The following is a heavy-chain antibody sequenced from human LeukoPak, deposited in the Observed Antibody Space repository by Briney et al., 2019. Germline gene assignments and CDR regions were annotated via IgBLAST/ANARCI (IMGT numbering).Heavy chain of an antibody. V-gene: IGHV4-59*08. CDR1: GGSISTYY. CDR3: ARSNEVGFLGDV. D-gene: IGHD2-8*01. Sequence: PSETLSLTCTVSGGSISTYYWSWIRQPPGKTLEWIGYIYYTGNTNYNPSLKSRVTISADTSKNQFSLKLSSVTAADTAVYYCARSNEVGFLGDVWGQGTTVTVSS. J-gene: IGHJ6*02. CDR2: IYYTGNT.